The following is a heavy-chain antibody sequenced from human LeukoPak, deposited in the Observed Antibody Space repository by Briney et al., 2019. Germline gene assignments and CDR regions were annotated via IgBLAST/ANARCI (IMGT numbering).Heavy chain of an antibody. CDR1: GYTFTTYY. CDR2: INPSGGRT. Sequence: ASVKVSCKASGYTFTTYYMHWVRQAPGQGLQWMGIINPSGGRTSYAQKFQGRVTMTRDMSTSTVYMELSSLRAEDTAVYYCARDFNAVTRRGTSKTQTKSDYWGQGTLVTVSS. CDR3: ARDFNAVTRRGTSKTQTKSDY. D-gene: IGHD4-17*01. J-gene: IGHJ4*02. V-gene: IGHV1-46*01.